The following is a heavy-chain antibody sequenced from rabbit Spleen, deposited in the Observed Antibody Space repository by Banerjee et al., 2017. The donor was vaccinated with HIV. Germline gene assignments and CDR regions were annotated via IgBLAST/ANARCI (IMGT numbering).Heavy chain of an antibody. CDR1: GFSFSSSDY. J-gene: IGHJ4*01. Sequence: QSLEESGGGLVQPERSLTLTCTASGFSFSSSDYICWVRQAPGKGLECIACIYGDRGGSTYYASWAKGRFTISKTSSTTVTLQMTSLTAADTATYFCARDLAGVIGWNFSVWGPGTLVTVS. D-gene: IGHD4-1*01. V-gene: IGHV1S40*01. CDR2: IYGDRGGST. CDR3: ARDLAGVIGWNFSV.